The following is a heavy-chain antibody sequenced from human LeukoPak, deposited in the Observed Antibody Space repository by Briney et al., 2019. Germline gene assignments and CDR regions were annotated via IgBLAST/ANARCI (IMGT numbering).Heavy chain of an antibody. J-gene: IGHJ4*02. D-gene: IGHD6-13*01. Sequence: PGGSLRLSCAASGFTFSSYEMNWVRQAPGKGLEWLSYISSSGSTKYYADSVKGRFTISRDNAKNSLYLQMNSLRAEDMALYYCAKDLYSSSWYYFDYWGQGTLVTVSS. CDR1: GFTFSSYE. CDR2: ISSSGSTK. CDR3: AKDLYSSSWYYFDY. V-gene: IGHV3-48*03.